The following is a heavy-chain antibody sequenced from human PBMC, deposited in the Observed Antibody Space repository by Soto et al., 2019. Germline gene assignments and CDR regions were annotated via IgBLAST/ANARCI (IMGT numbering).Heavy chain of an antibody. J-gene: IGHJ6*02. CDR2: IYDNGTT. V-gene: IGHV3-53*01. D-gene: IGHD3-10*01. Sequence: GSLRLSCAASGLTVSNAYMAWVRQAPGMGLEWVSVIYDNGTTYYADSVKGRFTISRDTSTNTLSLQMDSLRAEDTAVYYCVRPLPSGRNYGLDVWGQGTTVTV. CDR1: GLTVSNAY. CDR3: VRPLPSGRNYGLDV.